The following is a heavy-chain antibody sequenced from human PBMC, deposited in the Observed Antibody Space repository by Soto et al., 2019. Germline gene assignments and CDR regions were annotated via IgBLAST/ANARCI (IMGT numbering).Heavy chain of an antibody. CDR3: ARDGFYTDSSGPRDDGFDF. CDR1: GGSFGSYS. D-gene: IGHD6-19*01. V-gene: IGHV4-59*01. CDR2: IYYSGKT. J-gene: IGHJ4*02. Sequence: QVQLQQSGPGLVKPSETLSLTCAVSGGSFGSYSWNWIRQPPGKGLEWIGKIYYSGKTSYNPSLKSRVTLSIDTSKNKLSLKLSSVTAADTAVYYCARDGFYTDSSGPRDDGFDFWGQGTLVTVSA.